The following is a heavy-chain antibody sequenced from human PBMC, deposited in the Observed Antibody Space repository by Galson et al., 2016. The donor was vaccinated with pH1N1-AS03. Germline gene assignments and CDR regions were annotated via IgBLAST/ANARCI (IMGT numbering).Heavy chain of an antibody. V-gene: IGHV1-3*01. D-gene: IGHD1-26*01. CDR2: INAGNGNT. CDR3: ARGRGSYGMDV. Sequence: KVSCKASGYTFISYVMHWVRQAPGQRLEWMGWINAGNGNTTYSQSFQGRVTITRDTSASKAYMELSSLRSEGTAVYYCARGRGSYGMDVWGQGTTVTVSS. J-gene: IGHJ6*02. CDR1: GYTFISYV.